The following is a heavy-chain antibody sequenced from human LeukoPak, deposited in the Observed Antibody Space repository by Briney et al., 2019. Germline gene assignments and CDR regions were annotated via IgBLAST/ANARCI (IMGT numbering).Heavy chain of an antibody. D-gene: IGHD6-13*01. CDR3: ARAKPGIAAAGIYAFDI. J-gene: IGHJ3*02. CDR2: INHSGST. CDR1: GGSFSGYY. V-gene: IGHV4-34*01. Sequence: SETLSLTCAVYGGSFSGYYWSWIRQPPGKGLEWIGEINHSGSTNYNPSLKSRVTISVDTSKNQFSLKLSSVTAADTAVYYCARAKPGIAAAGIYAFDIWGQGTMVTVSS.